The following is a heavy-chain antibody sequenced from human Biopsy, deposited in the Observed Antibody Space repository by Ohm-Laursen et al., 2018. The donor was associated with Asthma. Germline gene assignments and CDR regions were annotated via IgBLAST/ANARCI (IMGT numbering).Heavy chain of an antibody. CDR1: PGSFSGFF. CDR3: ARGPELDV. CDR2: TNERGVT. V-gene: IGHV4-34*01. J-gene: IGHJ6*02. Sequence: SETLSLTCYVYPGSFSGFFWIWIRQSPGKGLEWIGETNERGVTNNNPSLKSRVIISIDTYWNRVSLKLTSVTAADTAVYYCARGPELDVWGQGTTVTVSS.